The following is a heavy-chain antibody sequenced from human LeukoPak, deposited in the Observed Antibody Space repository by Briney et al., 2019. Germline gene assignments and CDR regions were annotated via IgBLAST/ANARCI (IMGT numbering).Heavy chain of an antibody. CDR1: GGSISNSSYY. V-gene: IGHV4-39*01. J-gene: IGHJ4*02. D-gene: IGHD5-24*01. CDR3: ARRGNGYSYFDY. CDR2: IYYTGST. Sequence: NPSETLSLTCTVSGGSISNSSYYWGWIRQPPGKGLEWIGSIYYTGSTYYNPSLKSRVTISVDTSKNQFSLKLNSVTAADTAVYYCARRGNGYSYFDYWGQGTLVTVSS.